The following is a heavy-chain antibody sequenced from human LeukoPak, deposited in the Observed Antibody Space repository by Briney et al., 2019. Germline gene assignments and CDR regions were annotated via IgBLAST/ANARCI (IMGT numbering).Heavy chain of an antibody. J-gene: IGHJ4*02. Sequence: SETLSLTCTVSGGSVSSGSYYWSWIRQPPGKGLEWIGYIYYSGSTNYNPSLKSRVTISVDTSKNQFSLKLSSVTAADTAVYYCARGGGELDFGFDYWGQGTLVTVSS. CDR2: IYYSGST. CDR1: GGSVSSGSYY. V-gene: IGHV4-61*01. CDR3: ARGGGELDFGFDY. D-gene: IGHD1-26*01.